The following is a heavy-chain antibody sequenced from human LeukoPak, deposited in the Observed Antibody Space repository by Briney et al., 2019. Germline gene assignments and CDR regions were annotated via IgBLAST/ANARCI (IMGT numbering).Heavy chain of an antibody. D-gene: IGHD6-19*01. V-gene: IGHV4-4*02. CDR1: GGSISSSNW. CDR3: AREQWLDGGDYYGMDV. CDR2: IYHSGST. Sequence: SETLSLTCAVSGGSISSSNWWSWVRQPPGKGLEWIGEIYHSGSTNYNPSLKSRVTISVDKSKNQFSLKLSSVTAADTAVYYCAREQWLDGGDYYGMDVWGQGTTVTVSS. J-gene: IGHJ6*02.